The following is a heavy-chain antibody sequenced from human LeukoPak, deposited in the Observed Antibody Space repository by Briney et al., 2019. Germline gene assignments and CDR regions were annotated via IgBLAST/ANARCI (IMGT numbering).Heavy chain of an antibody. CDR2: INPNNGGT. V-gene: IGHV1-2*02. Sequence: ASVKVSCKASGYTFTGYFLHWVRQAPGQGLEWMGWINPNNGGTDYTQKFQGRVTMTRDTSINTAYMDLSRLRSDDTAMYYCARGATTSWGADYFDFWGQGTLVTVSS. J-gene: IGHJ4*02. CDR1: GYTFTGYF. CDR3: ARGATTSWGADYFDF. D-gene: IGHD5-12*01.